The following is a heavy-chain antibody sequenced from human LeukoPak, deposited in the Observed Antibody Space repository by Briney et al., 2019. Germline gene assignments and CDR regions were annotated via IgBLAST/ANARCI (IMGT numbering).Heavy chain of an antibody. CDR2: IWYDGGNK. V-gene: IGHV3-33*01. D-gene: IGHD2-2*02. J-gene: IGHJ6*02. Sequence: GRSLRLSCAASGFTFSSYGMHWVRQAPGKGLEWVAVIWYDGGNKYYADSVKGRFTISRDNSKNTLYLQMNSLRAKDTAVYYCAREGGGIVVVPAARPLTDYYYYGMDVWGQGTTVTVSS. CDR3: AREGGGIVVVPAARPLTDYYYYGMDV. CDR1: GFTFSSYG.